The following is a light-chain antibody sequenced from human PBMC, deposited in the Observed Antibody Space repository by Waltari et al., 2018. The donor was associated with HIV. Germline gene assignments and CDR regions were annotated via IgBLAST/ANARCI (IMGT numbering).Light chain of an antibody. J-gene: IGKJ2*01. CDR3: QQYHKWPET. CDR2: AAS. CDR1: QTVHSN. Sequence: EILMTQSPATLSVSPGGGDTLSCRASQTVHSNLAWFQQKPGQAPRLLIYAASTRATDIPDRFSASGSGTEFTLTISSLQSEDFAVYFCQQYHKWPETFGQGTKLEIK. V-gene: IGKV3-15*01.